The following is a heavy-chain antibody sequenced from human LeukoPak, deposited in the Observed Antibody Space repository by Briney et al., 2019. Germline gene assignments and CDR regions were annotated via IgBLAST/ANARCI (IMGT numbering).Heavy chain of an antibody. V-gene: IGHV4-61*02. CDR2: VYTSGSI. J-gene: IGHJ6*03. CDR3: TRDQGQIASCIYCYYYMDV. Sequence: SETLSLACTVSGGSITSDNYCWSWIRQPAGKALEWIGRVYTSGSINYSPSLKSRVTISLDTSKNQFSLILSSVTAADTAVYYSTRDQGQIASCIYCYYYMDVWGKGTTVTVSS. CDR1: GGSITSDNYC. D-gene: IGHD2-2*01.